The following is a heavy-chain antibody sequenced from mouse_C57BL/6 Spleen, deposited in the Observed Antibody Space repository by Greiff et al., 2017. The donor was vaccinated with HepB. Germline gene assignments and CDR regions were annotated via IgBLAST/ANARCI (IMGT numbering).Heavy chain of an antibody. Sequence: EVQLQQSGPELVKPGASVKISCKASGYTFTDYYMNWVKQSHGKSLEWIGDINPNNGGTSYNQKFKGKATLTVDKSSSTAYMELRSLTSEDSAVYYCARWDFTTVVRAMDYWGQGTSVTVSS. V-gene: IGHV1-26*01. J-gene: IGHJ4*01. D-gene: IGHD1-1*01. CDR2: INPNNGGT. CDR1: GYTFTDYY. CDR3: ARWDFTTVVRAMDY.